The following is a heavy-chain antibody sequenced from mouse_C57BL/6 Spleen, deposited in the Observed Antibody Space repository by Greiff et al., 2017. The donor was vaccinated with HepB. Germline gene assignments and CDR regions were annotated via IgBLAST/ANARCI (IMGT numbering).Heavy chain of an antibody. J-gene: IGHJ4*01. D-gene: IGHD2-1*01. V-gene: IGHV1-9*01. Sequence: VQLQQSGAELMKPGASVKLSCKASGYTFTGYWIEWVKQRPGHGLEWIGEILPGSGSTNYNEKFKGKATFTADTTSNTAYMQLSSLTTDDSALYDCARKDYYGDYDAMDYWGQGTSVTVSS. CDR3: ARKDYYGDYDAMDY. CDR1: GYTFTGYW. CDR2: ILPGSGST.